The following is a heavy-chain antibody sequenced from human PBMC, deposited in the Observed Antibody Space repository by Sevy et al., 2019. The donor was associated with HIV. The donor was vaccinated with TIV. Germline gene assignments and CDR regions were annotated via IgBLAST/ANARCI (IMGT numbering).Heavy chain of an antibody. CDR1: GFTFSSYW. Sequence: GESLKISCAASGFTFSSYWIHWVRQAPGKGLVWVSRINGDGGSTKYADSVKGRFTISRDNAKNTLYLQMNSLRAEDTAVYYCARVPSARGGVDYWGQGSLVTVSS. D-gene: IGHD3-10*01. V-gene: IGHV3-74*01. CDR2: INGDGGST. CDR3: ARVPSARGGVDY. J-gene: IGHJ4*02.